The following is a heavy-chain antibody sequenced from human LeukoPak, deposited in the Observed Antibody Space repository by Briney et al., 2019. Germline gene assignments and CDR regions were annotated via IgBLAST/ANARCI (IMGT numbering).Heavy chain of an antibody. Sequence: PSHFLSLTCTVSGASISRGGYYWIWIRQLPGKGLHRFGYLYYSGSTYYNPSLKSRVTISVDTSKIQFSLKLSSVTAADTAVYYCARVSYCGGDCSAGGMDVWGQGTTVTVSS. CDR3: ARVSYCGGDCSAGGMDV. D-gene: IGHD2-21*02. J-gene: IGHJ6*02. CDR2: LYYSGST. V-gene: IGHV4-31*03. CDR1: GASISRGGYY.